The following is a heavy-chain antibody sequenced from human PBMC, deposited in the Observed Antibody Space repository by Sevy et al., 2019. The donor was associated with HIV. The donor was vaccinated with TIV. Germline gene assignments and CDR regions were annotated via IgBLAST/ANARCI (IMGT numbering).Heavy chain of an antibody. J-gene: IGHJ6*02. Sequence: ASVKVSCKASGYTFTSYDINWVRQATGQGLEWMGWMNPNSGNTGSAQTFQGRVTMTRNTSISTAYMELSSLRSEDTAVYYCARAGDYYDSSGYYTYYGMDVWGQGTTVTVSS. CDR2: MNPNSGNT. D-gene: IGHD3-22*01. CDR3: ARAGDYYDSSGYYTYYGMDV. V-gene: IGHV1-8*01. CDR1: GYTFTSYD.